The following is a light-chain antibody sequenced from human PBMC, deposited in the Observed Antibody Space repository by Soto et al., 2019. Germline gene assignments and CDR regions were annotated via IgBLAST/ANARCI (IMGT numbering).Light chain of an antibody. CDR2: STS. J-gene: IGLJ1*01. V-gene: IGLV1-44*01. CDR1: SSNIGSNT. Sequence: QSVLTQPPSASGTPGQIVAISCSGSSSNIGSNTVTWNQQLPVTAPKLLIYSTSQRSSGVPGRFSGSKSGASASLSISGLQSEDEAEYYYAAWDDRLDVYVFGTGTKLTVL. CDR3: AAWDDRLDVYV.